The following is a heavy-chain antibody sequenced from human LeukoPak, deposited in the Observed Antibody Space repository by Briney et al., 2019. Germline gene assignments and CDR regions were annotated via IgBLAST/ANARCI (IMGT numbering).Heavy chain of an antibody. J-gene: IGHJ5*01. CDR2: VNPNSGDT. Sequence: ASVKVSCKASGYTFTGYYLHWVRQAPGQGLEWMGCVNPNSGDTNYAQKFQGSVTMTRDTSISTAYMELRRLRSDDTAVYYCARASGSYWWFDSWGQETLVTVSS. CDR1: GYTFTGYY. D-gene: IGHD1-26*01. V-gene: IGHV1-2*02. CDR3: ARASGSYWWFDS.